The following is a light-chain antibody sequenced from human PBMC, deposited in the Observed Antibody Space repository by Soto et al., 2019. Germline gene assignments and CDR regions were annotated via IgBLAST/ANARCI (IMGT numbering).Light chain of an antibody. J-gene: IGLJ2*01. CDR3: SSYAGSNNWV. CDR1: SSDVGGYNY. V-gene: IGLV2-8*01. Sequence: QSALTQPPSASGSPGQSVTISCTGTSSDVGGYNYVSRYQQHPGKSPKLMIYEVSKRPSGVPDRFPGSKSGNTASLTVSGLQAEDEADYYSSSYAGSNNWVFGGGTKLTVL. CDR2: EVS.